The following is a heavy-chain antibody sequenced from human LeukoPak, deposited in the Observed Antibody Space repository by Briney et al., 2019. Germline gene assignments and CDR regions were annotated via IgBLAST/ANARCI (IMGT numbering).Heavy chain of an antibody. CDR2: IKQDGSET. CDR1: RFTLSNYW. CDR3: ARDSGGVKGIDY. D-gene: IGHD2-21*01. J-gene: IGHJ4*02. V-gene: IGHV3-7*01. Sequence: GGSLRLSCAASRFTLSNYWMSWVRQAPGKGLEWVANIKQDGSETYYVDSVKGRFTISRDNAKNSLSLQMNSLRAEDTAVYYCARDSGGVKGIDYWGQGTLVTVSS.